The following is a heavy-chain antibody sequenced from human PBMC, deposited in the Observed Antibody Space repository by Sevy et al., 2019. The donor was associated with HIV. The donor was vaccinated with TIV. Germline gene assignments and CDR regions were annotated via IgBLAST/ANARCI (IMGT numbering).Heavy chain of an antibody. CDR2: IHSDDTT. Sequence: GGSLRLSCAASGFTVNSNYMTWVRQAPGKGLEGVSVIHSDDTTYHADSVKDSLTISRDNFKNTLYLHMSSLRAEDTAVYYCARGKSGYGYALNYWGQGTLVTVSS. CDR1: GFTVNSNY. V-gene: IGHV3-66*01. CDR3: ARGKSGYGYALNY. D-gene: IGHD5-18*01. J-gene: IGHJ4*02.